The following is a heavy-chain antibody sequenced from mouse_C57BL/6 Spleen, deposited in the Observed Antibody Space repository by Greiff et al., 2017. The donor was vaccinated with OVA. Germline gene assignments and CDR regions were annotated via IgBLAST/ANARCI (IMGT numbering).Heavy chain of an antibody. Sequence: VKLMESGAELARPGASVKLSCKASGYTFTSYGISWVKQRTGQGLEWIGEIYPRSGNTYYNEKFKGKATLTADKSSSTAYMELRSLTSEDSAVYFCARTNYYGSSYEGGKDWYFDVWGTGTTVTVSS. CDR1: GYTFTSYG. D-gene: IGHD1-1*01. CDR2: IYPRSGNT. J-gene: IGHJ1*03. V-gene: IGHV1-81*01. CDR3: ARTNYYGSSYEGGKDWYFDV.